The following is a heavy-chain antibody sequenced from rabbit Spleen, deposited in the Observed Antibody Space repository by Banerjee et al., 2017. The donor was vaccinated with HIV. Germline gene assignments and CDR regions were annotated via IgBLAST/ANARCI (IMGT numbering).Heavy chain of an antibody. CDR3: ARDAAGREDFNL. V-gene: IGHV1S45*01. CDR2: IEGGSSTFS. CDR1: GVSLNDKDV. Sequence: EQLEESGGGLVKPEGSLTLTCKASGVSLNDKDVMCWVRQAPGKGLEWIACIEGGSSTFSYFASWAKGRFTISRTSSTTVTLQMTSLTVADTATYFCARDAAGREDFNLWGPGTLVTVS. D-gene: IGHD4-2*01. J-gene: IGHJ4*01.